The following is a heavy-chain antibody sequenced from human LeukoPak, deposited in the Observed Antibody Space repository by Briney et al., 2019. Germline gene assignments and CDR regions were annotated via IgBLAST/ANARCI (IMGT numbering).Heavy chain of an antibody. Sequence: QTLSLTCAISGDSVSSNCVAWNWITQSPSRGLEWLGRTYYRSKWYNDYAVSVKGRITINPDTSKNQFSLQLNSVTPEDTAVYYCARDHCSGGSCHWRFDYWGQGTLVTVSS. CDR1: GDSVSSNCVA. CDR3: ARDHCSGGSCHWRFDY. V-gene: IGHV6-1*01. CDR2: TYYRSKWYN. J-gene: IGHJ4*02. D-gene: IGHD2-15*01.